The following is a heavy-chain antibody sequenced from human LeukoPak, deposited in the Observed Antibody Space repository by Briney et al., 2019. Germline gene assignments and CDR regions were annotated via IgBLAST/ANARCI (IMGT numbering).Heavy chain of an antibody. J-gene: IGHJ5*02. D-gene: IGHD3-10*01. CDR3: ARGMGYYGSGSYYRYAHHGNWFDP. CDR2: IYHSGST. V-gene: IGHV4-30-2*01. CDR1: GGSISSGGYS. Sequence: SQTLSLTCAVSGGSISSGGYSWSWIRQPPGKGLEWIGYIYHSGSTYYNPSLKSRVTISVDRSKNQFSLKLSSVTAADTAVYYCARGMGYYGSGSYYRYAHHGNWFDPWGQGTLVTVSS.